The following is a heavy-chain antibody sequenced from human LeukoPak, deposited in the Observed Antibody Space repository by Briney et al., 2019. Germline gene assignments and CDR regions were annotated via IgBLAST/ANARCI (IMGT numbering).Heavy chain of an antibody. Sequence: GSLRLSCAASGFTFSSYSMNWVRQTPGKGLEWIGYIHNSGSTNYNPSLKSRVTISVDTSKNQFSLKLSSVTAADTAVYYCASALTTLEYFQHWGRGTLVTVSS. D-gene: IGHD4-17*01. J-gene: IGHJ1*01. CDR1: GFTFSSYS. V-gene: IGHV4-59*13. CDR2: IHNSGST. CDR3: ASALTTLEYFQH.